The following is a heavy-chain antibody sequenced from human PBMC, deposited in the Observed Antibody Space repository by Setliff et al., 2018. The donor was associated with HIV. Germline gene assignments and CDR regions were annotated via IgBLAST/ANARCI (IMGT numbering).Heavy chain of an antibody. CDR3: TRDVRYDFRSDY. CDR2: SNPNSGAT. V-gene: IGHV1-2*02. Sequence: ASVKVSCKASGYTFTGHYIHWVRQAPGQGLEWMGWSNPNSGATHYAQKFQGRVTMTRDTSISTAYMELSRLSSDDTALYYCTRDVRYDFRSDYWGQGTMVTVSS. J-gene: IGHJ4*02. CDR1: GYTFTGHY. D-gene: IGHD3-3*01.